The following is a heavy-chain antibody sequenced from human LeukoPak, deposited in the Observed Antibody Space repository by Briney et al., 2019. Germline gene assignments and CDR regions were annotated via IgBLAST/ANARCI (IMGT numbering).Heavy chain of an antibody. J-gene: IGHJ4*02. V-gene: IGHV3-20*04. CDR1: GFTFSSYG. D-gene: IGHD3-22*01. CDR3: ARAAYYDSSGFFDY. CDR2: INWNGGST. Sequence: GGSLRLSCAASGFTFSSYGMSWVRQAPGKGLEWVSGINWNGGSTGYADSVKGRFTISRDNAKNSLYLQMNSLRAEDTALYYCARAAYYDSSGFFDYWGQGTLVTVSS.